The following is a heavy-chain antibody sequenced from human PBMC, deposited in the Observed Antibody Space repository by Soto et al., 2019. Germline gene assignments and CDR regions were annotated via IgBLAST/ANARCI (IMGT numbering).Heavy chain of an antibody. CDR2: IYWDDDK. V-gene: IGHV2-5*02. Sequence: QITLKESGPTLVKPTQTLTLTCTFSGFSLTTRGVGVGWIRQPPGKALACLALIYWDDDKRYSPSLQSRLFITKDTSKNQVVLTMTNVDPVDTATYYCAHSPNYYQYDWFDPWGQGTLVSVSS. J-gene: IGHJ5*02. CDR3: AHSPNYYQYDWFDP. CDR1: GFSLTTRGVG. D-gene: IGHD3-16*01.